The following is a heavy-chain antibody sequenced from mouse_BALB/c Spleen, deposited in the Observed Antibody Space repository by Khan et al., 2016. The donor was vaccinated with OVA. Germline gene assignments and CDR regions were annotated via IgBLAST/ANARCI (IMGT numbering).Heavy chain of an antibody. CDR1: GYTFTAYD. V-gene: IGHV1S56*01. CDR2: IYHGDDST. CDR3: AREGVRGVGLDY. D-gene: IGHD1-1*01. J-gene: IGHJ4*01. Sequence: QVQLQQSGRELVKPGSLLKISCTASGYTFTAYDTNWVMQPPGKRHTRLRPIYHGDDSTKNNAQFKAKATLTVDKSTNTVYMQLNSLTCEKSAIYFCAREGVRGVGLDYWGQGTSVTVSA.